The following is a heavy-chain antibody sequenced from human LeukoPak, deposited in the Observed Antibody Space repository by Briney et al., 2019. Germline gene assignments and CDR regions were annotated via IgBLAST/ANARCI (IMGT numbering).Heavy chain of an antibody. CDR2: ISSSSSYI. J-gene: IGHJ4*02. D-gene: IGHD1/OR15-1a*01. CDR1: GFTFSSYS. CDR3: ARFIPQLGHFDY. V-gene: IGHV3-21*01. Sequence: GGSLRLSCAASGFTFSSYSMNWVRQAPGKGLEWVSSISSSSSYIYYADSVKGRFTISRDNAKNSLYLQMNSLRAEDTAVYYCARFIPQLGHFDYWGQGTLVTVSS.